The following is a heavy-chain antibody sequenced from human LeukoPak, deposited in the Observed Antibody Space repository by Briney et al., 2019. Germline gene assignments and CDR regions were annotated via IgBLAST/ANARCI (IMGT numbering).Heavy chain of an antibody. CDR2: VSPDSGGT. Sequence: ASVTVSCKASGYTFIDYYIHWVRQAPGQGLEVLGWVSPDSGGTNYPQKFQGRVTLTRDTSISTAYMELSRLRSDDTAVYYCARGGAIVVVPAAMSWFDPWGQGTLVTVSS. J-gene: IGHJ5*02. CDR3: ARGGAIVVVPAAMSWFDP. CDR1: GYTFIDYY. V-gene: IGHV1-2*02. D-gene: IGHD2-2*01.